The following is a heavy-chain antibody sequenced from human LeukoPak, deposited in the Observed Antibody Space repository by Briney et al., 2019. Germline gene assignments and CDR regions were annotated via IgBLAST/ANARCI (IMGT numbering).Heavy chain of an antibody. V-gene: IGHV1-2*02. CDR1: GYTFTGYY. CDR2: INPNSGGT. D-gene: IGHD3-10*01. Sequence: ASVKVPCKASGYTFTGYYMHWVRQAPGQGLEWMGWINPNSGGTNYAQKFQGRVTMTRDTSISTAYMELSRLRSDDTAVYYCARAYPHYYGSGSYDYYFDYWGQGTLVTVSS. CDR3: ARAYPHYYGSGSYDYYFDY. J-gene: IGHJ4*02.